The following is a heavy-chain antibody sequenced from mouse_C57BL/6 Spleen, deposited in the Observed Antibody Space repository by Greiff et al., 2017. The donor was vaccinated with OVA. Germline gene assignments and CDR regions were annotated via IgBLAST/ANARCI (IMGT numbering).Heavy chain of an antibody. Sequence: VQLQESGAELVKPGASVKLSCQASGYTFTEYTIHWVKQRSGQGLEWIGWFYPGSGSIKYNEKFKDKATLTADKSSSTVYMELSRLTSEDSAVYFCARHGPYYGNYGGYFDYWGQGTTLTVSS. CDR3: ARHGPYYGNYGGYFDY. D-gene: IGHD2-10*01. J-gene: IGHJ2*01. CDR1: GYTFTEYT. V-gene: IGHV1-62-2*01. CDR2: FYPGSGSI.